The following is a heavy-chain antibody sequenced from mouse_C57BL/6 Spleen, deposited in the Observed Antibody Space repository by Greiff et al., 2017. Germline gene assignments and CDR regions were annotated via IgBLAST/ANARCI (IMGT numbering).Heavy chain of an antibody. CDR2: MYPGDGDT. D-gene: IGHD1-1*01. CDR3: ARGLLRSLYFDY. J-gene: IGHJ2*01. Sequence: QVQLQQSGPELVKPGASVKISCKASGYAFSSSWMNWVKQRPGKGLEWIGRMYPGDGDTNYNGKFKGKATLTADKSSSTAYMQLSSLTSEDSAVYFCARGLLRSLYFDYWGQGTTLTVSS. CDR1: GYAFSSSW. V-gene: IGHV1-82*01.